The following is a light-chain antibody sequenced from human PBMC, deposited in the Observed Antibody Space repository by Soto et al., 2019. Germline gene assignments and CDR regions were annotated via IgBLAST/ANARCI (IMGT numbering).Light chain of an antibody. CDR3: QQYDTYPLT. V-gene: IGKV1-5*03. J-gene: IGKJ4*01. CDR1: QSLSDW. Sequence: DIQLTQSPSTLSASVGDRVTITCRASQSLSDWLAWYQQIPGTAPNLLIYRASILEDGVPSRFSGSGSETEFTLTISSLQPDDVATYYCQQYDTYPLTFGGGTKVEIK. CDR2: RAS.